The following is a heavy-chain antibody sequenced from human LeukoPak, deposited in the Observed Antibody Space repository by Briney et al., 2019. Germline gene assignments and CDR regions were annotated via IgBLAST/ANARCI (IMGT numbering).Heavy chain of an antibody. V-gene: IGHV3-23*01. CDR3: AKSGGSWTNYFDY. J-gene: IGHJ4*02. CDR2: ISGSGGST. Sequence: GGSLRLSCAASGFTFSSYAMSWVRPAPGQGLDWLSAISGSGGSTYYADSVKGRFTISRDNSKNTLYLQMNSLRAEDTAVYYCAKSGGSWTNYFDYWGQGTLVTVSS. D-gene: IGHD3-16*01. CDR1: GFTFSSYA.